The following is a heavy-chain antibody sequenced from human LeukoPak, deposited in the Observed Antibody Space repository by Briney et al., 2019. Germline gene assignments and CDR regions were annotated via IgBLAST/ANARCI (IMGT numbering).Heavy chain of an antibody. CDR1: GFTFSSYA. J-gene: IGHJ4*02. D-gene: IGHD6-19*01. CDR3: AKDRQWLGCFDY. Sequence: GGSLRLSCAASGFTFSSYAMSWVRQAPGEGLEWVSAISGSGGSTYYADSVKGRFTISRDNSKNTLYLNMNSLRAEDTAVYYCAKDRQWLGCFDYWGQGTLVTVSS. V-gene: IGHV3-23*01. CDR2: ISGSGGST.